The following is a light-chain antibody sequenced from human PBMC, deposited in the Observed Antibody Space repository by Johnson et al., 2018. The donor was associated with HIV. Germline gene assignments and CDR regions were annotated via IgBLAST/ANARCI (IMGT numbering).Light chain of an antibody. V-gene: IGLV1-51*02. J-gene: IGLJ1*01. CDR3: GTWDSSLSAAYV. CDR1: SSNIGNNY. CDR2: ENN. Sequence: QSVLTQPPSVSAAPGQKVTISCSGSSSNIGNNYVSWYQQLPGTAPNLLIYENNKRPSGIPDRFSGSKSGTSATLGITGLQTWDEADYYCGTWDSSLSAAYVFGTGTKVTVL.